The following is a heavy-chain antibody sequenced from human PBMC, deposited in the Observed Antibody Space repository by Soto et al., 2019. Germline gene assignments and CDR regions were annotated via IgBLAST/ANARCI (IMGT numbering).Heavy chain of an antibody. V-gene: IGHV5-10-1*01. CDR3: ARHGGYGSGRIDWFDP. Sequence: TGESLKISCKGSGYSFTSYWISWVRQMPGKGLEWMGRIDPSDSYTNYSPSFQGHVTISADKSISTAYLQWSSLKASDTAMYYCARHGGYGSGRIDWFDPWGQGTLVTVSS. CDR2: IDPSDSYT. J-gene: IGHJ5*02. CDR1: GYSFTSYW. D-gene: IGHD3-10*01.